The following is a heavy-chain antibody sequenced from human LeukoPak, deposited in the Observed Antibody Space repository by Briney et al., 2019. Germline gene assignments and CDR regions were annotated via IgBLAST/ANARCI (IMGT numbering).Heavy chain of an antibody. V-gene: IGHV4-39*01. D-gene: IGHD2-8*01. J-gene: IGHJ4*02. CDR3: ARQDKWVYYFDY. CDR2: IYYSGST. Sequence: PSETLSLTYTVSGGSISSSSYYWGWIRQPPGKGLEWIASIYYSGSTYYNPSLKSRVTISVDTSKNQFSLKLSSVTAADTAVYYCARQDKWVYYFDYWGQGTLVTVSS. CDR1: GGSISSSSYY.